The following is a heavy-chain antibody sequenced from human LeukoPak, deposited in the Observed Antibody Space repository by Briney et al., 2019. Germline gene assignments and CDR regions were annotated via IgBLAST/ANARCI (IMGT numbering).Heavy chain of an antibody. CDR1: GFTFSSYW. CDR2: INSDGSST. D-gene: IGHD6-13*01. Sequence: GGSLRLSCAASGFTFSSYWMHWVRQAPGKGLVWVSRINSDGSSTSYADSVKGRFTISRDNAKNTLYLQMNSLRGEDTAVYYCATYSSSWQAIDYWGQGTLVAVSS. CDR3: ATYSSSWQAIDY. J-gene: IGHJ4*02. V-gene: IGHV3-74*01.